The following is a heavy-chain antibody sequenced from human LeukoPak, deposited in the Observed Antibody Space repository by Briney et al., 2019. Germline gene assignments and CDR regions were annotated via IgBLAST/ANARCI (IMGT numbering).Heavy chain of an antibody. CDR3: ARGGVAAAGRTFDF. J-gene: IGHJ4*02. V-gene: IGHV4-59*01. D-gene: IGHD6-13*01. Sequence: TSETLSLTCTVYGGSISSYYWSWIRQPPGKGLEWIGYIYYSGSTNSNTSLKSRVTISVDTSKSQFSLKLSSLTAADTAVDYCARGGVAAAGRTFDFWGQGTLVTVSS. CDR2: IYYSGST. CDR1: GGSISSYY.